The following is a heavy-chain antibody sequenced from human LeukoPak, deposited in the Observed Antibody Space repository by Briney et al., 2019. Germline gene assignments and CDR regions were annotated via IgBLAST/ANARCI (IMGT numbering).Heavy chain of an antibody. Sequence: GGSLRLSCAASGFTFSDYYMSWIRQAPGKGLEWVSYISSSGSTIYYADSVKGRFTISRDNAKNSLYLQMNSLRAEDTAVYYCARYPAIYYYYYMDVWGKGTTVTISS. CDR3: ARYPAIYYYYYMDV. V-gene: IGHV3-11*04. CDR2: ISSSGSTI. CDR1: GFTFSDYY. J-gene: IGHJ6*03.